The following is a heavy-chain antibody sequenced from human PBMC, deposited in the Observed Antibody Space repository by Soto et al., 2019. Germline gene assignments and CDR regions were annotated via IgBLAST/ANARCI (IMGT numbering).Heavy chain of an antibody. CDR2: ISSSSSYI. CDR3: ARDLAYYYDSSGYSFDY. Sequence: GGSLRLSCAASGFTFSSYSMNWVRQAPGQGLEWVSSISSSSSYIYYADSVKGRFTISRDNAKKSLYLQMNSLRAEDTAVYYCARDLAYYYDSSGYSFDYWGQGTLVTVSS. J-gene: IGHJ4*02. D-gene: IGHD3-22*01. V-gene: IGHV3-21*01. CDR1: GFTFSSYS.